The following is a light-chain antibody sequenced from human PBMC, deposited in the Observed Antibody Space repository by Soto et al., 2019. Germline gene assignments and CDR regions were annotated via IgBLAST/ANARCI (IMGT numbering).Light chain of an antibody. V-gene: IGLV2-14*01. CDR1: SSDVGGYNY. CDR3: RSYTSSSTVV. Sequence: QSVLTQPASVSGSPGQSITISCTGSSSDVGGYNYVPWYQQHPGKAPKFMIYEVSNRPSGVSKRFSGSKSGNTASLTISGLQPEDEADYYCRSYTSSSTVVFGGGTKLTVL. CDR2: EVS. J-gene: IGLJ2*01.